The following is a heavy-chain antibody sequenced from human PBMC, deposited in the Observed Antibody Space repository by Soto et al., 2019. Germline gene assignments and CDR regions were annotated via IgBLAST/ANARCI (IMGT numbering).Heavy chain of an antibody. V-gene: IGHV3-11*06. CDR1: GFTFIDYY. CDR2: ISSSSSYT. CDR3: ARAKKGGYLDFDY. J-gene: IGHJ4*02. Sequence: GGSLRLSCAASGFTFIDYYMNWIRQAPGKGLEWVSYISSSSSYTNYADSVEGRFTISRDNAKNSLYLQMNSLRAEDTAVYYCARAKKGGYLDFDYWGQGTLVTVSS. D-gene: IGHD2-21*02.